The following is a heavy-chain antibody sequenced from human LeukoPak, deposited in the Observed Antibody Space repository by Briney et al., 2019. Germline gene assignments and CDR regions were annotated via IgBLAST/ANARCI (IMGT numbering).Heavy chain of an antibody. CDR1: GFTVSSNY. V-gene: IGHV3-66*01. D-gene: IGHD1-1*01. Sequence: PGGSLRLSCAASGFTVSSNYMGWVRQAPGKGLEWVSVIYSGGSTYYADSVKGRFTISRDNSKNTLYLQMNSLRAEDTAVYYCARDLFKTYGTTAEAYDAFDIWGQGTMVTVSS. J-gene: IGHJ3*02. CDR2: IYSGGST. CDR3: ARDLFKTYGTTAEAYDAFDI.